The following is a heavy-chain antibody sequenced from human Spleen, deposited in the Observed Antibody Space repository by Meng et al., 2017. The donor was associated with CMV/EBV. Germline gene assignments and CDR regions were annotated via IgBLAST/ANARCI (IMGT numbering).Heavy chain of an antibody. CDR3: AKGVAARPNAFDI. V-gene: IGHV3-23*01. Sequence: GGSLRLSCAASGFTFSSYWMSWVRQAPGKGLEWASAISGSGGSTYYADSVKGRFTISRDNSKNTLYLQMNSLRAEDTAVYYCAKGVAARPNAFDIWGQGTMVTVSS. D-gene: IGHD6-6*01. CDR1: GFTFSSYW. CDR2: ISGSGGST. J-gene: IGHJ3*02.